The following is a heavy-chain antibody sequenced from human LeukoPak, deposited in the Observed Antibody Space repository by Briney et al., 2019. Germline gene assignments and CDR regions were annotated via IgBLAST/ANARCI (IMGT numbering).Heavy chain of an antibody. CDR2: IKQDGSEK. CDR3: ARTTMIVVVRAFDI. CDR1: GFTISSYW. V-gene: IGHV3-7*01. D-gene: IGHD3-22*01. Sequence: PGGSLRLSCAASGFTISSYWMSWVRQAPGKGLEWVASIKQDGSEKYYVDSVKGRFTISRDNAKNSLYLQMNSLRAEDTAVYYCARTTMIVVVRAFDIWGQGTMVTVSS. J-gene: IGHJ3*02.